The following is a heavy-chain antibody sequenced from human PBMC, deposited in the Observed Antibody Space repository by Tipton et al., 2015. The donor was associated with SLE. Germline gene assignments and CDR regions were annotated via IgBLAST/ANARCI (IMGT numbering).Heavy chain of an antibody. D-gene: IGHD1-7*01. CDR3: ARVGTERFDY. CDR1: GGSISSGDYY. Sequence: TLSLTCTVSGGSISSGDYYWSWIRQPPGKGLEWIGSIYYSGSTYYNPSLKSRVTISVDTSKNQFSLKLSSVTAADAAVYYCARVGTERFDYWGQGTLVTVSS. J-gene: IGHJ4*02. CDR2: IYYSGST. V-gene: IGHV4-39*07.